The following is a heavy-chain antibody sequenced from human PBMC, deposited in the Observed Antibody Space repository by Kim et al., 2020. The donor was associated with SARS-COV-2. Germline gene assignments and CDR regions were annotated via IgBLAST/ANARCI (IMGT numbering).Heavy chain of an antibody. D-gene: IGHD4-17*01. V-gene: IGHV3-48*02. Sequence: GGSLRLSCAASGFTFSSYSMNWVRQAPGKGLEWVSYISSSSTIYYADAVKGRFTISRDNAKNSLYLQMNSLRDEDTAVYYCARGDYGGTLFDYWGQGTLVTVSS. J-gene: IGHJ4*02. CDR3: ARGDYGGTLFDY. CDR2: ISSSSTI. CDR1: GFTFSSYS.